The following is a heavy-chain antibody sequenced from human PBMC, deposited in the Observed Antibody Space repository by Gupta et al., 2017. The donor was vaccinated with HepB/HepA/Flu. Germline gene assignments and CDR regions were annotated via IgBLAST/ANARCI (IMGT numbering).Heavy chain of an antibody. J-gene: IGHJ4*02. V-gene: IGHV3-48*02. CDR3: TRDDY. Sequence: EVQLVASGGGLVQPGGSLRLSCAASGFTFNDSAMHWVRRAPGKGLEWVSYINSSSQTTFYSDSVKGRFIISRDNVKNSLFLQMNRLRDEDTAIYYCTRDDYWGQGTLVTVSS. CDR2: INSSSQTT. CDR1: GFTFNDSA.